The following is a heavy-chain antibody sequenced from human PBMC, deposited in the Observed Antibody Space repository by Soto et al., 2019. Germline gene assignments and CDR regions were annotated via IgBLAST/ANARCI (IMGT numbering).Heavy chain of an antibody. J-gene: IGHJ4*02. CDR1: GYSFISYD. CDR3: ARWGATTQRSAGDY. Sequence: QVQLVQSGAEVKNPGASVTVSCKASGYSFISYDICWVRQAPGQGLEWMGWISAYNGDTKYAQKFQGRVTMTTDTATRTGYMELSTLKSDETAVYYWARWGATTQRSAGDYWGQGTLVTVSS. CDR2: ISAYNGDT. D-gene: IGHD1-26*01. V-gene: IGHV1-18*04.